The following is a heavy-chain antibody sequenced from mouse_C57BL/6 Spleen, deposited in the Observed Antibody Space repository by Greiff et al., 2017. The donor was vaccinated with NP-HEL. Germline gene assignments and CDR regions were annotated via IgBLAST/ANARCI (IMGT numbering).Heavy chain of an antibody. CDR3: ARWDGYYAY. CDR1: GYTFTSYW. D-gene: IGHD2-3*01. J-gene: IGHJ3*01. CDR2: IYPGSGST. V-gene: IGHV1-55*01. Sequence: VQLKESGAELVKPGASVKMSCKASGYTFTSYWITWVKQRPGQGLEWIGDIYPGSGSTNYNEKFKSKATLTVDTSSSTAYMQLSSPTSEDSAVYYCARWDGYYAYWGQGTLVTVSA.